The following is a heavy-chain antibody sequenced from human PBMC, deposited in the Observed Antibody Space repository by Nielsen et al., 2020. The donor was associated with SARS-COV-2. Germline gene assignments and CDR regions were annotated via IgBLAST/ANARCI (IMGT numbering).Heavy chain of an antibody. CDR1: GGSISSYY. Sequence: SETLSLTCTVSGGSISSYYWSWIRQPPGKGLEWIGYIYYSGSTNYNPSLKSRVTISVDTSKNQFSLKLSSVTAADTAVHYCARDLGGGKEFFAFDIWGQGTMVTVSS. J-gene: IGHJ3*02. V-gene: IGHV4-59*01. CDR3: ARDLGGGKEFFAFDI. D-gene: IGHD3-16*01. CDR2: IYYSGST.